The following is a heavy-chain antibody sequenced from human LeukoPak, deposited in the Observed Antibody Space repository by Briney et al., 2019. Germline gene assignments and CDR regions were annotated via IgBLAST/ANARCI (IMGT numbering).Heavy chain of an antibody. CDR1: GYTFTSHG. D-gene: IGHD2-21*01. Sequence: ASVKVSCKASGYTFTSHGITWVRQAPGQGLEWMGWISAYSGNTNYAQKLQGRVTMTTDTSTSTAYMELRSLRSDDTAVYYCARKSGRDFADWGQGTLVTVSS. V-gene: IGHV1-18*01. J-gene: IGHJ4*02. CDR3: ARKSGRDFAD. CDR2: ISAYSGNT.